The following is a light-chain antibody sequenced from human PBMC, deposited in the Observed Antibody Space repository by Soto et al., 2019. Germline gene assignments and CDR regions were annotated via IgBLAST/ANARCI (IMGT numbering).Light chain of an antibody. CDR1: SSNIGSNY. V-gene: IGLV1-51*01. CDR3: GTWDDSLNGPV. J-gene: IGLJ2*01. CDR2: DNS. Sequence: QSVLTQPPSVSAAPGQTVTISCSGSSSNIGSNYVSWYQQLPGRAPKVVIYDNSKRPSGIPDRFSGSKSGSSATLGVTGLQTGDEADYYCGTWDDSLNGPVFGGGTKLTVL.